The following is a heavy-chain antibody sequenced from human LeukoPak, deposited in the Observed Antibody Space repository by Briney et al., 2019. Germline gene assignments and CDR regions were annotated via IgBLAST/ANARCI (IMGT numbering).Heavy chain of an antibody. CDR2: INPNSGGT. CDR1: GYTFTSYD. CDR3: AGSQTPGYSSSWYSYTSLDV. J-gene: IGHJ6*04. V-gene: IGHV1-2*02. Sequence: ASVKVSCKASGYTFTSYDINWVRQATGQGLEWMGWINPNSGGTNYAQKFQGRVTMTRDTSISTAYMELSRLRSDDTAVYYCAGSQTPGYSSSWYSYTSLDVWGKGTTVTVSS. D-gene: IGHD6-13*01.